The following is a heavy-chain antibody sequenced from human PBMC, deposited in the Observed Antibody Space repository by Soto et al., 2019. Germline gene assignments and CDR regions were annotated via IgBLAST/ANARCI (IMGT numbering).Heavy chain of an antibody. CDR2: IFHSGTT. Sequence: QVHLQESGPGLVKPSQTLSLTCSVSGGSISSADYFWTWIRQSPGKGLEWMGYIFHSGTTYYNPSIKGRLIISIKNSKNQFSLRLTSVTAADSAVYFCAREPYLPKARNDFWGQGTLVTVSS. CDR3: AREPYLPKARNDF. V-gene: IGHV4-30-4*01. J-gene: IGHJ4*02. CDR1: GGSISSADYF.